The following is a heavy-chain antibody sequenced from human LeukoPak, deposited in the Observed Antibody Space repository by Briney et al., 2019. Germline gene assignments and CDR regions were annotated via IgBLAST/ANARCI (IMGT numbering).Heavy chain of an antibody. CDR3: AKDPGAHYYGSGSYRRGSYFDY. V-gene: IGHV3-30*02. J-gene: IGHJ4*02. D-gene: IGHD3-10*01. CDR2: IRYDGSNK. CDR1: GSTFSNYG. Sequence: PGGSLRLPCAASGSTFSNYGMHWVRQAPGKGLEWVVFIRYDGSNKYYADSVKGRFTISRDNSKNTLYLQMNSLRAEDTAVYYCAKDPGAHYYGSGSYRRGSYFDYWGQGTLVTVSS.